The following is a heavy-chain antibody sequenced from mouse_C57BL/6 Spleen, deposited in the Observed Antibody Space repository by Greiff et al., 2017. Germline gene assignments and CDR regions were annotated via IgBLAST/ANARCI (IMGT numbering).Heavy chain of an antibody. J-gene: IGHJ3*01. CDR2: INPSSGYT. V-gene: IGHV1-4*01. CDR1: GYTFTSYT. D-gene: IGHD2-1*01. Sequence: QVQLQQSGAELARPGASVKMSCKASGYTFTSYTMHWVKQRPGQGLEWIGYINPSSGYTKYNQKFKDKATLTADKSSSTAYMQLSSLTSEYSAVYYCARDPPRNYAFSWVAYWGQGTLVTVSA. CDR3: ARDPPRNYAFSWVAY.